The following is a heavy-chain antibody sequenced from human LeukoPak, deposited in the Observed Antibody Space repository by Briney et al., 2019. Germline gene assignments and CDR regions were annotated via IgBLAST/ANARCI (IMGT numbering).Heavy chain of an antibody. CDR3: ARARHGSWYPYYYGMDV. CDR2: INAGNGNT. J-gene: IGHJ6*02. V-gene: IGHV1-3*01. D-gene: IGHD6-13*01. Sequence: ASVKVSCKASGYTFTSYAMHWVRQAPGQRLEWMGWINAGNGNTKYSQKFQGRVTITRDTSASTAYMELSSLRSEDTAVYYCARARHGSWYPYYYGMDVWGQGTTVTVSS. CDR1: GYTFTSYA.